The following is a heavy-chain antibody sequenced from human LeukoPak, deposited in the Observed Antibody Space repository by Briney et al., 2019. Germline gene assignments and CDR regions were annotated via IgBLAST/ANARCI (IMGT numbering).Heavy chain of an antibody. CDR3: AREPYYYDSSGYGPFDY. D-gene: IGHD3-22*01. J-gene: IGHJ4*02. V-gene: IGHV1-69*13. CDR1: GGTFSSYA. CDR2: IIPIFGTA. Sequence: SVKVSCKASGGTFSSYAISWVRRAPGQGLEWMGGIIPIFGTANYAQKFQGRVTITADESTSTAYMELSSLRSEDTAVYYCAREPYYYDSSGYGPFDYWGQGTLVTVSS.